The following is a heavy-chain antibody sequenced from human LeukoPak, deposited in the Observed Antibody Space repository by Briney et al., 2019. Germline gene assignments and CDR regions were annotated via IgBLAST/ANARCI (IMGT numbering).Heavy chain of an antibody. D-gene: IGHD3-16*02. CDR3: AGHHPRNTVDF. J-gene: IGHJ4*02. Sequence: SETLSLTCTVSGGSISSYYWSWIRQPPGKGLEWIAYLSDIGGINYNPSLKSRVTISLDTSKNKFSLKRSSVTAADTAVYYCAGHHPRNTVDFWGQGTLVTVSS. CDR1: GGSISSYY. V-gene: IGHV4-59*08. CDR2: LSDIGGI.